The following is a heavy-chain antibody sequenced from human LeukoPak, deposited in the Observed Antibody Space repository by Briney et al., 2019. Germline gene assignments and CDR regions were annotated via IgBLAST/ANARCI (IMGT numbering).Heavy chain of an antibody. V-gene: IGHV3-23*01. CDR3: ARDEYSSSSYDY. CDR2: ISGGGDAT. Sequence: PGGSLRLSCAASDFSFITYAMSWVRQAPGKGLEWVSTISGGGDATYYADSVKGRFTISRDNSKNTLYLQMNSLRAEDTAVYYCARDEYSSSSYDYWGQGTLVTASS. CDR1: DFSFITYA. J-gene: IGHJ4*02. D-gene: IGHD6-6*01.